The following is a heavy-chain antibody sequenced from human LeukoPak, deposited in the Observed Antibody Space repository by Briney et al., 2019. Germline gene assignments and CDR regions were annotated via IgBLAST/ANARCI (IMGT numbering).Heavy chain of an antibody. J-gene: IGHJ4*02. CDR1: GGSFSGYY. CDR2: INHSGST. D-gene: IGHD3-10*01. Sequence: SETLSLTCAVCGGSFSGYYWSWIRQPPGKGLEWIGEINHSGSTNYNPSLKSRVTISVDTSKNQFSLKLSSVTAADTAVYYCARQAMVRGVINYWGQGTLVTVSS. CDR3: ARQAMVRGVINY. V-gene: IGHV4-34*01.